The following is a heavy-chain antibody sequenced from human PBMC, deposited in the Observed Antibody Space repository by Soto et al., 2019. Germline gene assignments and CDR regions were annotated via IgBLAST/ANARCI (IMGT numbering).Heavy chain of an antibody. Sequence: EVQLVDSGGGLVQPGGSLKLSGEASGFIFSDSPIHWVRQASGKGLEWVGRIRSKGDNYATAYAASVRGRFTISRDDSKNTAYLQMNSLKTDDTAVYYCTRLVEWDQGNEYWGQGTLVTVSS. D-gene: IGHD3-3*01. CDR3: TRLVEWDQGNEY. CDR2: IRSKGDNYAT. J-gene: IGHJ4*02. V-gene: IGHV3-73*01. CDR1: GFIFSDSP.